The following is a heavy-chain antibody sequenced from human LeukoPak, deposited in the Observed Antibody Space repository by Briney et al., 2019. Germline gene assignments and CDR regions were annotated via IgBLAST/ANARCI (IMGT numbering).Heavy chain of an antibody. V-gene: IGHV3-23*01. J-gene: IGHJ4*02. CDR1: GFTFSITY. CDR2: ISGSGGST. CDR3: AKDSGYSYGRYFDY. Sequence: GESLRLSCTASGFTFSITYMAWVRQAPGKGLEWVSAISGSGGSTYYADSVKGRFTISRDNSKNTLYLQMNSLRAEDTAVYYCAKDSGYSYGRYFDYWGQGTLVTVSS. D-gene: IGHD5-18*01.